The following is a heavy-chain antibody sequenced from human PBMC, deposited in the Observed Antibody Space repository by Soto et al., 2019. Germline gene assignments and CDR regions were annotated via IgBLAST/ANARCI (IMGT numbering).Heavy chain of an antibody. CDR2: SANKANSYTK. V-gene: IGHV3-72*01. CDR1: GFTLSDHY. Sequence: EVQLVESGGDLVQPGGSLRLSCAASGFTLSDHYVDWVRQAPGKGLEWVGRSANKANSYTKQYAAAVKGRFTISRSDSENSLYLQMNSLRTEDTALYYCTRDFGGVWGQGTTVTVSS. D-gene: IGHD3-10*01. J-gene: IGHJ6*01. CDR3: TRDFGGV.